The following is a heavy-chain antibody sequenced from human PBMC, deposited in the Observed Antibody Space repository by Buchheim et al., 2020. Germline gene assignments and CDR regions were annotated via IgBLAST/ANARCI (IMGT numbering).Heavy chain of an antibody. CDR1: GFTFSSYG. V-gene: IGHV3-30*18. J-gene: IGHJ4*02. D-gene: IGHD3-16*01. Sequence: QVQLVESGGGVVQPGRSLRLSCAASGFTFSSYGMHWVRQAPGKGLEWVAVISYDGSNKYYADSVKGRFTISRDNSKNTLYLQMNSLRAEDTAVYYCAKVRGRWLIDYWGQGTL. CDR3: AKVRGRWLIDY. CDR2: ISYDGSNK.